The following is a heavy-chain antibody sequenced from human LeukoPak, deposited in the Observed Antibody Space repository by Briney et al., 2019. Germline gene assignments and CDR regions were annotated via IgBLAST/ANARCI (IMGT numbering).Heavy chain of an antibody. V-gene: IGHV4-59*01. J-gene: IGHJ6*02. CDR2: IYYSGST. CDR1: GGSISSYY. D-gene: IGHD6-13*01. CDR3: ARDRLLLYSSSWYSAYYYGMDV. Sequence: SETLSLTCTVSGGSISSYYWSWIRQPPGKGLEWIGYIYYSGSTNYNPSLKSRVTISVDTSKNQFSLKLSSVTAADTAVYYCARDRLLLYSSSWYSAYYYGMDVWGQGTTVTVSS.